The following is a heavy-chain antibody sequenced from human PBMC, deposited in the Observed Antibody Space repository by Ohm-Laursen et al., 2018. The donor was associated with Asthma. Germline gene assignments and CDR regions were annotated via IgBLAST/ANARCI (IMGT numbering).Heavy chain of an antibody. V-gene: IGHV4-31*11. J-gene: IGHJ4*02. CDR2: IYYSGST. CDR3: ARVDSSGYYLYFDY. Sequence: TLSLTCAVSGGSISSGGYYWSWICQHPGKGLEWIGYIYYSGSTYYNPSLKSRVTISVDTSKNQFSLKLSSVTAADTAVYYCARVDSSGYYLYFDYWGQGTLVTVSS. D-gene: IGHD3-22*01. CDR1: GGSISSGGYY.